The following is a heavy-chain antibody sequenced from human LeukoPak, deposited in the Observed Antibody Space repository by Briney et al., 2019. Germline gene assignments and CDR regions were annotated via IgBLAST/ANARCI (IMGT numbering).Heavy chain of an antibody. Sequence: GGSLRLSCAASGFTFSSYSMNWVRQAPGKGLEWASTISVSGDSTFYADSVQGRFTIPRDTSRNSLSLHMNSLRAEDTAVYFCARRGGRNGWGDFDYWGQGTLVTVSS. V-gene: IGHV3-23*01. CDR2: ISVSGDST. J-gene: IGHJ4*02. CDR1: GFTFSSYS. CDR3: ARRGGRNGWGDFDY. D-gene: IGHD3-10*01.